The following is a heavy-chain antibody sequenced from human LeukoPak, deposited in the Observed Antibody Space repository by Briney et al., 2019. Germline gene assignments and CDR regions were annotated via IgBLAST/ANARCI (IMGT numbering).Heavy chain of an antibody. V-gene: IGHV1-18*01. CDR1: GYTFTSYD. J-gene: IGHJ6*02. D-gene: IGHD3-9*01. CDR3: ARDPILRYFDWLFTHSYYYGMDV. CDR2: ISAYNGNT. Sequence: GASVTVSCKASGYTFTSYDISWVRQAPGQGLEWMGWISAYNGNTNYAQKLKGRVTMTTDTSTSTAYMELRSLRSDDTAVYYCARDPILRYFDWLFTHSYYYGMDVWGQGTTVTVSS.